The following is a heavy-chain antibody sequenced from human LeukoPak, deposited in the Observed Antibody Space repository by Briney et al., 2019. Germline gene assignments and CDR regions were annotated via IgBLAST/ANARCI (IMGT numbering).Heavy chain of an antibody. V-gene: IGHV3-21*01. J-gene: IGHJ4*02. Sequence: GGSLRLSCAASGFTFSSYSMNWVRQAPGKGLEWASSISSSSSYIYYADSVKGRFTISRDNAKNSLYLQMNSLRAEDTAVYYCARGDDSSGYIINWGQGTLVTVSS. CDR3: ARGDDSSGYIIN. D-gene: IGHD3-22*01. CDR2: ISSSSSYI. CDR1: GFTFSSYS.